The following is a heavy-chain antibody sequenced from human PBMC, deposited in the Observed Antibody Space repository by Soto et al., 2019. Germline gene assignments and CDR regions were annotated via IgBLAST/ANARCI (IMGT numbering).Heavy chain of an antibody. V-gene: IGHV5-10-1*01. CDR1: GYSFAGYW. CDR2: IDPSASQT. CDR3: ARQIYDADTGPNFQYYFDA. Sequence: PGESMKISWNGSGYSFAGYWITWVRQKPGKGLEWMGRIDPSASQTYYSPSFRGHVTISVTKSITTVFLQWSSLRASDTAMYYCARQIYDADTGPNFQYYFDAWGQGTTVTVSS. J-gene: IGHJ4*02. D-gene: IGHD5-18*01.